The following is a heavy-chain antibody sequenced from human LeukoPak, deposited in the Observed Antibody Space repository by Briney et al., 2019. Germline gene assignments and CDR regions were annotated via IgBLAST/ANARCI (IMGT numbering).Heavy chain of an antibody. Sequence: SETLSLTCTVSGGSISVYYWGWIRQPPGKGLEWIGYIYYSGSTNYNPSLKSRVTISVDTSKNQFSLKLSSMTAADTAVYYCARHSKYYYDSSGSYVGYFQHWGQGTLVTVSS. D-gene: IGHD3-22*01. CDR2: IYYSGST. V-gene: IGHV4-59*08. J-gene: IGHJ1*01. CDR1: GGSISVYY. CDR3: ARHSKYYYDSSGSYVGYFQH.